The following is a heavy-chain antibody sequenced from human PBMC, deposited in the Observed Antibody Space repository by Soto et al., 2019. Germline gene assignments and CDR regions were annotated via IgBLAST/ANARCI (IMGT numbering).Heavy chain of an antibody. D-gene: IGHD1-26*01. CDR3: AISPRWELLRGGEGYGMDV. Sequence: ASVKVSCKASGYTFTGYYMHWLRQSPGQGLEWMGWINPNSGGTNYAQKFQGWVTMTRDTSISTAYMELSRLRSDDTAVYYCAISPRWELLRGGEGYGMDVWGQGTTVTVSS. CDR2: INPNSGGT. V-gene: IGHV1-2*04. CDR1: GYTFTGYY. J-gene: IGHJ6*02.